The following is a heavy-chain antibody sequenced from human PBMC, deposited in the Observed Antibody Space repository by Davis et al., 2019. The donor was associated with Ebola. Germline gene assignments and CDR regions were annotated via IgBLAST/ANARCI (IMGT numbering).Heavy chain of an antibody. Sequence: GESLKISCVASGFTFSRYEMNWVRQAPGKGLEWVSFISASGSPIYYADSVKGRFTISRDTARNSVHLQMDSLRAEDTGIYYCAGGPLTALDYWGQGTLVTVSS. CDR2: ISASGSPI. CDR1: GFTFSRYE. J-gene: IGHJ4*02. V-gene: IGHV3-48*03. D-gene: IGHD3-9*01. CDR3: AGGPLTALDY.